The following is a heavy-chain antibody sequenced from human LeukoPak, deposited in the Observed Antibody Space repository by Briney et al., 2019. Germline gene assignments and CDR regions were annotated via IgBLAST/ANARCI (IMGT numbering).Heavy chain of an antibody. V-gene: IGHV5-51*01. CDR2: IYPGDSDT. J-gene: IGHJ4*02. CDR3: ARHLAPGGYYDSSGYYLDY. D-gene: IGHD3-22*01. CDR1: GYSFTSYW. Sequence: GESLKISCKGSGYSFTSYWIGWVRQMPGKGLEWMGIIYPGDSDTRYSPSFQGQVTTSADKSISTAYLQWSSLKASDTAMYYCARHLAPGGYYDSSGYYLDYWGQGTLVTVSS.